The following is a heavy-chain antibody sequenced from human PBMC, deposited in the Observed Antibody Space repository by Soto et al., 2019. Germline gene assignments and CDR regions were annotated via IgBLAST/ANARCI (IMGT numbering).Heavy chain of an antibody. J-gene: IGHJ5*02. D-gene: IGHD4-17*01. CDR1: GFTVSNNY. CDR3: ARGPTRTNYADYFDA. CDR2: IYSGGGT. Sequence: PGGSLRLSCAASGFTVSNNYMSWVRQAPGKGLEYVSVIYSGGGTYYADSVKGRFTISRDNSKNTLYLQMNSLGAEDTAVYYCARGPTRTNYADYFDAWGQGT. V-gene: IGHV3-66*01.